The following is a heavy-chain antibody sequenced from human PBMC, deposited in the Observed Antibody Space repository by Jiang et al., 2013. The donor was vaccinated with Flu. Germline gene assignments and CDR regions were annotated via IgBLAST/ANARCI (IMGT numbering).Heavy chain of an antibody. CDR2: TYYRSKWYN. Sequence: TSQTLSLTCAISGDSVSSNSAAWNWIRQSPSRGLEWLGRTYYRSKWYNDYAVSVKSRITINPDTSKNQFSLQLNSVTPEDTAVYYCARAPREWAAAPYYFDYWGQGTLVTVSS. D-gene: IGHD6-13*01. CDR3: ARAPREWAAAPYYFDY. J-gene: IGHJ4*02. V-gene: IGHV6-1*01. CDR1: GDSVSSNSAA.